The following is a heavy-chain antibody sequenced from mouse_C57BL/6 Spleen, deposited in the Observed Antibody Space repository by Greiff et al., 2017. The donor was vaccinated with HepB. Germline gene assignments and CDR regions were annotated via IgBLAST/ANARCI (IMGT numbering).Heavy chain of an antibody. J-gene: IGHJ1*03. CDR1: GYTFTSYW. V-gene: IGHV1-64*01. Sequence: QVQLKQSGAELVKPGASVKLSCKASGYTFTSYWMHWVKQRPGQGLEWIGMIHPNSGSTNYNEKFKSKATLTVDKSSSTAYMQLSSLTSEDSAVYYCARYPNYYGSSYWYFDVWGTGTTVTVSS. CDR3: ARYPNYYGSSYWYFDV. CDR2: IHPNSGST. D-gene: IGHD1-1*01.